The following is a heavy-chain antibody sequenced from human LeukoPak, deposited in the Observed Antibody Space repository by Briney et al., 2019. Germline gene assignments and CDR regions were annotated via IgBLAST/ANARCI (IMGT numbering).Heavy chain of an antibody. V-gene: IGHV3-9*01. CDR2: ISWNSGSI. CDR3: ATPYYYGSGSYYNLPDY. D-gene: IGHD3-10*01. J-gene: IGHJ4*02. CDR1: GFTFDDYA. Sequence: PGRFLRLSCAASGFTFDDYAMHWVRQAPGKGLEWVSGISWNSGSIGYADSVKGRFTISRDNAKNSLYLQMNSLRAEDTALYYCATPYYYGSGSYYNLPDYWGQGTLVTVSS.